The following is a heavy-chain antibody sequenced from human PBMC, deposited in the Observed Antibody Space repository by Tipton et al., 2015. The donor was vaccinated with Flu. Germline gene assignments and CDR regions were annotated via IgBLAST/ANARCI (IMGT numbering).Heavy chain of an antibody. J-gene: IGHJ5*02. Sequence: TLSLTCTVSGYSISSGYYWGWIRQPPGKGLEWIGSIYHSGSTYYNPSLKSRVTISVDTSKNQFSLKLSSVTAADTAVYYCAREVGSIRFGELLSVAFDPWGQGTLVTVSS. V-gene: IGHV4-38-2*02. CDR3: AREVGSIRFGELLSVAFDP. CDR1: GYSISSGYY. D-gene: IGHD3-10*01. CDR2: IYHSGST.